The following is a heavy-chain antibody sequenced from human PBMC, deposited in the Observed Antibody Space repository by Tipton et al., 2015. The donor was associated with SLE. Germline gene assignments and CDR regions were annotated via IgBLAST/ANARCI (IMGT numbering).Heavy chain of an antibody. CDR1: GGSISSYY. CDR3: ARHMITGGEFDY. D-gene: IGHD3-16*01. V-gene: IGHV4-59*08. CDR2: IFYSRST. Sequence: TLSLTCTVSGGSISSYYWSWIRQPPGKGLEWIGYIFYSRSTNYTPSLKSRVTISVDTSKNQFSLKLSSVTAADTAVYYCARHMITGGEFDYWGQGPLVTVSS. J-gene: IGHJ4*02.